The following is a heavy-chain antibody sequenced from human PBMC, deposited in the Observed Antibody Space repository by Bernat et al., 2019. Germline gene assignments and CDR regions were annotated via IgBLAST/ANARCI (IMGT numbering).Heavy chain of an antibody. V-gene: IGHV4-38-2*01. CDR1: DYSISSGYY. CDR3: ARPSRGGYDAFDI. J-gene: IGHJ3*02. Sequence: QVRLQESGPGLVKPSETLSLTCVVSDYSISSGYYWGWIRQPPEKGLEWIGSVYQNGSTYYNPSLKSRVTISVDTSKNQFTLKLSSVPAADTAIYYCARPSRGGYDAFDIWGQGTMVTVSS. CDR2: VYQNGST. D-gene: IGHD1-26*01.